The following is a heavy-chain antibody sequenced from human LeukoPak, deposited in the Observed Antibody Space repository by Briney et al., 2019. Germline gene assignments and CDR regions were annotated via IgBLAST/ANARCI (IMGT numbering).Heavy chain of an antibody. CDR2: IYSGGST. V-gene: IGHV3-53*01. J-gene: IGHJ4*02. D-gene: IGHD3-16*01. Sequence: GGSLRLSCAASGFTVSSNYMSWVRQAPGKGLEWVSVIYSGGSTYYADSVKGRFTISRDNSKNTLYLQMNSLRAEGTAVYYCARGGATYYFDYWGQGTLVTVSS. CDR1: GFTVSSNY. CDR3: ARGGATYYFDY.